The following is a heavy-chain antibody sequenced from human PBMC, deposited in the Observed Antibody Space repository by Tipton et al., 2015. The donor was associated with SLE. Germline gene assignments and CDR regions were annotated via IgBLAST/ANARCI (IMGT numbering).Heavy chain of an antibody. D-gene: IGHD3-3*01. CDR2: ISGSGGST. CDR1: GFTFKTFG. CDR3: AKETRRITIFGVPYGVDV. J-gene: IGHJ6*02. V-gene: IGHV3-23*01. Sequence: SLRLSCAASGFTFKTFGMNWVRQAPGKGLEWVSAISGSGGSTYYADSVKGRFTISRDNSKNTLYLQMNSLRAEDTAVYYCAKETRRITIFGVPYGVDVWGQGTTVIVFS.